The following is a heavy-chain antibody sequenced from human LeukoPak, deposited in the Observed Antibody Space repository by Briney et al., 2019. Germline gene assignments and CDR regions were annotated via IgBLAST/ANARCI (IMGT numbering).Heavy chain of an antibody. Sequence: PGGSLRLSCAASGFTLSSNYMSWVRQAPGKGLEGGSVIYSGGSTYYADSVNGRFTISRHNSKNTLYLQLNSLRAEDTAVYYCARAKGDYVPYYFVYWGQGTLVTVAS. D-gene: IGHD4-17*01. J-gene: IGHJ4*02. V-gene: IGHV3-53*04. CDR2: IYSGGST. CDR3: ARAKGDYVPYYFVY. CDR1: GFTLSSNY.